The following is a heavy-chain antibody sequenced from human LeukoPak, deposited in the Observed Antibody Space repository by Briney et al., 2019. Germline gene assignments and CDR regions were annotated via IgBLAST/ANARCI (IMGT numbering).Heavy chain of an antibody. J-gene: IGHJ4*02. CDR2: IKCDSGGT. CDR1: GYTFTAYY. CDR3: ARELYSGSYYVAY. D-gene: IGHD1-26*01. Sequence: DSVKVSCKASGYTFTAYYMHWVRQAPGQGLEWMGWIKCDSGGTEYSRNYRGRVTMTRDTSISTAYMELSGLRSDDTAVYYCARELYSGSYYVAYWGQGTLVTVSS. V-gene: IGHV1-2*02.